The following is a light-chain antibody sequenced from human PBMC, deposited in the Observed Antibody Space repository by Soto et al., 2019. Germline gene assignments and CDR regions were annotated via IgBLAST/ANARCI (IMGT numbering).Light chain of an antibody. CDR1: QNINNY. Sequence: DIQMTQSPSSLSASVGDRVTITCRASQNINNYLSWYQQEPGKAPKLLIYGASTLQSGVPSRFSGSGSGTDFTLTISSLQPEDFATYFCQQADSFPLTFGGGTKVAIK. V-gene: IGKV1-12*01. J-gene: IGKJ4*01. CDR2: GAS. CDR3: QQADSFPLT.